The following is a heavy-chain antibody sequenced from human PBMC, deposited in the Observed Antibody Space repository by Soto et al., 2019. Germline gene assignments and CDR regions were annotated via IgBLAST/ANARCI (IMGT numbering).Heavy chain of an antibody. J-gene: IGHJ5*02. CDR2: ISAYNGNT. Sequence: AAVKVSCKASGYTFTSYGISCVRQAPGQGLEWMGWISAYNGNTNYAQKLQGRVTMTTDTSTSTAYMELRSLRSDDTAVYYCSRIQLVDWFDPWGQGTLVTVSS. CDR1: GYTFTSYG. V-gene: IGHV1-18*04. CDR3: SRIQLVDWFDP. D-gene: IGHD5-18*01.